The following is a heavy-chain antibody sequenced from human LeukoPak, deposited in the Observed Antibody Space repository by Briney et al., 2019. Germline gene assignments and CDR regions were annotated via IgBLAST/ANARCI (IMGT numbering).Heavy chain of an antibody. CDR3: AKSPYSSSSGGYFFDY. V-gene: IGHV3-23*01. Sequence: GGSLRPSCAASGLTFSGYAMSWVRQAPGKGLEWVSTISGSGYRTHYGDSVKGRFTISRDNSDNTLYLQINSLRAEDTAVYYCAKSPYSSSSGGYFFDYWGQGNLVTVSS. D-gene: IGHD6-6*01. J-gene: IGHJ4*02. CDR2: ISGSGYRT. CDR1: GLTFSGYA.